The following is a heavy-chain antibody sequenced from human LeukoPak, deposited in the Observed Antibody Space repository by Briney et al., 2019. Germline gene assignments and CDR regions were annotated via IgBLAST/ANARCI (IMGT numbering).Heavy chain of an antibody. CDR2: IYSSGGT. D-gene: IGHD5/OR15-5a*01. V-gene: IGHV3-66*01. CDR1: GFTMRDND. J-gene: IGHJ4*01. Sequence: GGSLRLSCAVSGFTMRDNDMTWVRQAPGKGLEWVSLIYSSGGTSYADSVKGRFTISKDNSKNTLSLQMNSLRAEDTAGYYCAKRPLSTCDWGAGSLVT. CDR3: AKRPLSTCD.